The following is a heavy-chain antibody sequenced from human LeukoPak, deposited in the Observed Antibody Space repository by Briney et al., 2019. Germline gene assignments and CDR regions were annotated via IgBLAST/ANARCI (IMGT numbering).Heavy chain of an antibody. CDR1: GGSISSSNW. CDR2: IYHSGST. V-gene: IGHV4-4*02. D-gene: IGHD6-13*01. CDR3: ARVTGYRIEDYFDY. Sequence: SGTLSLTCAVSGGSISSSNWWSWVRQPPGKGLEWIGEIYHSGSTNYNPSLKSRVTISVDTSKNEFSLKLRSVTAADTAVYYCARVTGYRIEDYFDYWGQGTLVTVSS. J-gene: IGHJ4*02.